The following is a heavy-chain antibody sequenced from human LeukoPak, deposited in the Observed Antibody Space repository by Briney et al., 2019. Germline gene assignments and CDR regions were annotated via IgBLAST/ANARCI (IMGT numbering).Heavy chain of an antibody. D-gene: IGHD5-24*01. J-gene: IGHJ5*02. CDR3: ARDGGREVATITPNWFDP. Sequence: KPSETLSLTCTVSGGSISSYYWSWIRQPPGKGLEWIGYIYYSGSTNYNPSLKSRVTISVDTSKNQFSLKLSSVTAADTAVYFCARDGGREVATITPNWFDPWGQGTLVTVSS. CDR2: IYYSGST. CDR1: GGSISSYY. V-gene: IGHV4-59*01.